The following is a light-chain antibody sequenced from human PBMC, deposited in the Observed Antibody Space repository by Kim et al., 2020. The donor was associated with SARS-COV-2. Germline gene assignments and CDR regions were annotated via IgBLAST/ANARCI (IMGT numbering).Light chain of an antibody. J-gene: IGKJ4*01. CDR2: GAS. CDR3: QQYNNWPLT. Sequence: EIVMTQSPATLSVSPGERATLSCRASQSVNNNLAWYQQKPGQAPRLLIYGASIRATGIPARFSGSGSGTELTLTISSLQSEDFAVYYCQQYNNWPLTFGGGTKVDIK. V-gene: IGKV3-15*01. CDR1: QSVNNN.